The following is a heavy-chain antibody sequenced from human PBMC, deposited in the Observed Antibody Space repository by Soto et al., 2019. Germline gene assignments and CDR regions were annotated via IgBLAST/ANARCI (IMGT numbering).Heavy chain of an antibody. CDR2: MYNTGST. CDR3: ASETTVTDAFDI. V-gene: IGHV4-59*01. CDR1: GGSISGYY. J-gene: IGHJ3*02. Sequence: PSETLSLTCTVSGGSISGYYWSWIRQPPGKGLEWIGYMYNTGSTVYNPSFKSRVTISVDTSKNQFSLKLSSVTAADTAVYYCASETTVTDAFDIWGQGTMVTVSS. D-gene: IGHD4-17*01.